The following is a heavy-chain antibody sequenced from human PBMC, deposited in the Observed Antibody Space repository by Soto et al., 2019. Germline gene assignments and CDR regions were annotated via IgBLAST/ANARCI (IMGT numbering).Heavy chain of an antibody. CDR2: VNSDGSDM. CDR1: GFTFSKYW. CDR3: VRGVTTSCFFDY. D-gene: IGHD2-2*01. J-gene: IGHJ4*02. V-gene: IGHV3-74*01. Sequence: PGGSLRLSCAASGFTFSKYWMHWVRQAPEKGLVWVSRVNSDGSDMTYADSVKGRFTISRDNAKNTLYLQMNSLRAEDTAVYYCVRGVTTSCFFDYWGLGTLVTVS.